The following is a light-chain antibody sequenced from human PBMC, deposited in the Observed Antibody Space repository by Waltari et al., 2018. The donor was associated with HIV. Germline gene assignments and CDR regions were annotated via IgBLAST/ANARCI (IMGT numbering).Light chain of an antibody. Sequence: ETVMTQSPATLSVSPGEGATLSCRASQSVSSNVAWYQQKPGQAPRLLIYVASTRATGVPARFSGSGSGTEFTLTISSLQSEDFAVYYCQQYKNWWTFGQGTKVEIK. CDR1: QSVSSN. J-gene: IGKJ1*01. V-gene: IGKV3-15*01. CDR3: QQYKNWWT. CDR2: VAS.